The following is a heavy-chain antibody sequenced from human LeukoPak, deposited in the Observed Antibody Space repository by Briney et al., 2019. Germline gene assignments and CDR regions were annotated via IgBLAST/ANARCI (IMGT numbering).Heavy chain of an antibody. CDR3: ARGAGIAHKDY. J-gene: IGHJ4*02. CDR1: GGSFSGYY. V-gene: IGHV4-59*10. D-gene: IGHD6-13*01. CDR2: IYTSGST. Sequence: PSETLSLTCAVYGGSFSGYYWSWIRQPPGKGLEWIGRIYTSGSTNYNPSLKSRVTISVDTSKNQFSLKLTSVTAADTAVYYCARGAGIAHKDYWGQGTLDTVSS.